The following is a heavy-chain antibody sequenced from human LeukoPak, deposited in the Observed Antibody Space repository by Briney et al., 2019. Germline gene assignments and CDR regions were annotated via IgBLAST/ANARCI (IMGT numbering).Heavy chain of an antibody. J-gene: IGHJ4*02. CDR2: IYYSGST. CDR1: GGSISSGGYY. V-gene: IGHV4-31*03. Sequence: SETLSLTCTVSGGSISSGGYYWSWIRQHPGKGLEWIGYIYYSGSTYYNPSLKSRVTISVDTSKSQFSLKLSSVTAADTAVYYCARFDIVATIDYWGQGTLVTVSS. CDR3: ARFDIVATIDY. D-gene: IGHD5-12*01.